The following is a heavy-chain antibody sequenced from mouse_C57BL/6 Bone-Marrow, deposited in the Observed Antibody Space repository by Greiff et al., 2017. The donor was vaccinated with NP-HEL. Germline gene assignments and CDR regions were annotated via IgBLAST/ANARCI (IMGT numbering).Heavy chain of an antibody. CDR1: GYAFSSYW. V-gene: IGHV1-80*01. J-gene: IGHJ3*01. CDR3: ARGAY. Sequence: QVQLQQSGAELVKPGASVKISCKASGYAFSSYWMNWVKQRPGKGLEWIGQIYPGDGDTNYNGKFKDKASLTADKSSSTAYIQLSIRPSEVSAVYFCARGAYWGQGPLVTVSA. CDR2: IYPGDGDT.